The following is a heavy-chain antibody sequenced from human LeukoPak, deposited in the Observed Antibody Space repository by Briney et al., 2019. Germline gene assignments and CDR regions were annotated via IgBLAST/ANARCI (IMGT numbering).Heavy chain of an antibody. Sequence: SETLSLTCTVSGGSISSGSYYWSWIRQPAGKGLEWIGRIYTSGSTNYNPSLKSRVTISLDTSKNQFSLNLNSVTAADTAVYYCARELKVGNTGYYFDYWGQGTLVTVSS. CDR2: IYTSGST. D-gene: IGHD2/OR15-2a*01. V-gene: IGHV4-61*02. CDR1: GGSISSGSYY. J-gene: IGHJ4*02. CDR3: ARELKVGNTGYYFDY.